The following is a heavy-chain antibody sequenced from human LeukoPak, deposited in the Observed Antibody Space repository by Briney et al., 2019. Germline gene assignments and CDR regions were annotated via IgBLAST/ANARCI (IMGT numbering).Heavy chain of an antibody. V-gene: IGHV1-2*02. CDR2: INPNSGGT. CDR1: GYTFTGYY. Sequence: ASVKVSSKASGYTFTGYYMNWVRQAPGQGLEWMGWINPNSGGTNYAQKFQGRVTMTRDTSISTAYMELSRLRSDDTAVYYCATNYYDSSGYLWGQGTLVTVSS. CDR3: ATNYYDSSGYL. D-gene: IGHD3-22*01. J-gene: IGHJ4*02.